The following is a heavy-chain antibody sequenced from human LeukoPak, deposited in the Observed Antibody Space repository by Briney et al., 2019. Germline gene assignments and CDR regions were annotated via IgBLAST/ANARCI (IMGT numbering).Heavy chain of an antibody. CDR3: AKAAYDSSGYWRFYWYFDL. V-gene: IGHV3-9*02. Sequence: PGGSLRLSCAASGFTSDDYAMHWVRQAPGKGLEWVSGISWNSGSIGYADSVKGRFTISRDNAKNSLYLQMNSLRAEDTALYYCAKAAYDSSGYWRFYWYFDLWGRGTLVTVSS. CDR2: ISWNSGSI. J-gene: IGHJ2*01. CDR1: GFTSDDYA. D-gene: IGHD3-22*01.